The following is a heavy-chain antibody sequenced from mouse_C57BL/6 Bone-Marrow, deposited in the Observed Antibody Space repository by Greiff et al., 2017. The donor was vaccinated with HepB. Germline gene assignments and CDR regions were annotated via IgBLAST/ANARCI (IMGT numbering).Heavy chain of an antibody. D-gene: IGHD2-2*01. V-gene: IGHV1-52*01. CDR3: ARGYDPAWFAY. Sequence: VNVVESGAELVRPGSLVKLSCKASGYTFTSYWMHWVKQRPIQGLEWIGNIDPSDSETHYNQKFKDKATLTVDKSSSTAYMQLSSLTSEDSAVYYCARGYDPAWFAYWGQGTLVTVSA. J-gene: IGHJ3*01. CDR2: IDPSDSET. CDR1: GYTFTSYW.